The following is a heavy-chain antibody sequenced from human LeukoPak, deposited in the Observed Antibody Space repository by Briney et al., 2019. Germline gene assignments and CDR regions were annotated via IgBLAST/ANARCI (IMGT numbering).Heavy chain of an antibody. CDR3: AKDVGIVATISPTY. D-gene: IGHD5-12*01. CDR2: ISYDGSNK. CDR1: GFTFSSYG. V-gene: IGHV3-30*18. Sequence: GRSLRLSCAASGFTFSSYGMHWVRQAPGKGLEWVAVISYDGSNKYYADSVKGRFTISRDNSENTLYLQMNSLRAEDTAVYYCAKDVGIVATISPTYWGQGTLVTVSS. J-gene: IGHJ4*02.